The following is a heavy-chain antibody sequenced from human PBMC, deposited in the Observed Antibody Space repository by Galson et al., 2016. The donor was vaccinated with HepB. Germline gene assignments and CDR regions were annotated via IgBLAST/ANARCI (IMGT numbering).Heavy chain of an antibody. V-gene: IGHV1-18*01. Sequence: SVKVSCKASGYTFTNYGISWVRQAPGQGLEWMGWISGYNGKTNHEQKFQGSLTMTTDTSTSTAYMELRSLRSDDTAVYYCARVDIVVVPDNAYYFYGMDVWGQGTTVTVSS. J-gene: IGHJ6*02. CDR3: ARVDIVVVPDNAYYFYGMDV. CDR2: ISGYNGKT. CDR1: GYTFTNYG. D-gene: IGHD2-2*01.